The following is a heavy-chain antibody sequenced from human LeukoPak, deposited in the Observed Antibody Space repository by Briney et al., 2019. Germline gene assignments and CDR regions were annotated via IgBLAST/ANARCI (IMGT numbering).Heavy chain of an antibody. J-gene: IGHJ4*02. CDR1: GFTFSSYG. CDR3: AKERIYSNYAFDY. D-gene: IGHD4-11*01. V-gene: IGHV3-30*02. CDR2: IRYDGSNK. Sequence: GGSLRLSCAASGFTFSSYGMHWVRQAPGKGLEWVAFIRYDGSNKYYADSVKGRFTISRDNSKNTLYLQMNSLRAEDTAVYYCAKERIYSNYAFDYWGQGTLVTVSS.